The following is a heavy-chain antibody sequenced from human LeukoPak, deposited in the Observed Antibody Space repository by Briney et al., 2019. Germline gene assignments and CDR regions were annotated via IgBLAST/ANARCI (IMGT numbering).Heavy chain of an antibody. CDR2: IYYSGST. CDR1: GGPISSYY. D-gene: IGHD6-13*01. Sequence: SETLSLTCTVSGGPISSYYWSWIRQPPGKGLEWIGYIYYSGSTNYNPSLKSRVTISVDTSKNQFSLKLGSVTAADTAVYYCARERPTRLAAAGTRWFDPWGQGTLVTVSS. J-gene: IGHJ5*02. CDR3: ARERPTRLAAAGTRWFDP. V-gene: IGHV4-59*01.